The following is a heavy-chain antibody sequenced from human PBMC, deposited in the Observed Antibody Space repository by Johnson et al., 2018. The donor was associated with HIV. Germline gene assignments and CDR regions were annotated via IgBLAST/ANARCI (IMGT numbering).Heavy chain of an antibody. CDR1: GFTFSSYA. D-gene: IGHD6-13*01. CDR3: ARDRRVAAITYAFDF. V-gene: IGHV3-30*04. CDR2: MSYDGSNK. Sequence: QVQLVESGGGVVQPGRSLRLSCAASGFTFSSYAMNWVRQAPGKGLEWVALMSYDGSNKFYAYSLKGRFTVSRDISKNTLYLQINGLSAEDTAVYYCARDRRVAAITYAFDFWGQGTMVTVSS. J-gene: IGHJ3*01.